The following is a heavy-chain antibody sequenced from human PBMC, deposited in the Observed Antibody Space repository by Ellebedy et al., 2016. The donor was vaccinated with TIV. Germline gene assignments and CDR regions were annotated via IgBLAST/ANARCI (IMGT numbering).Heavy chain of an antibody. J-gene: IGHJ5*02. CDR2: ISYSGVT. V-gene: IGHV4-59*01. CDR3: AKLGNPAQAAAATGS. CDR1: GGSLSGFH. Sequence: SDTLSLTXPVSGGSLSGFHWRSIPQTPGKGLEWIGYISYSGVTSYNPSLKSRVIISVDTSKNQFSLNLSSVTAADTAVYYCAKLGNPAQAAAATGSWGQGTLVTVSS. D-gene: IGHD6-13*01.